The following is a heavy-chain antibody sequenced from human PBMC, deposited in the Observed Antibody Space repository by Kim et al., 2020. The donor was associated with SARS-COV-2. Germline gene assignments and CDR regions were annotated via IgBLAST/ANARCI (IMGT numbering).Heavy chain of an antibody. CDR1: GFTFSSYA. J-gene: IGHJ4*02. D-gene: IGHD6-13*01. CDR3: ARPIAAPGRLNY. Sequence: GGSLRLSCAASGFTFSSYAMHWVRQAPGKGLEWVAVISYDGSNKYYADSVKGRFTISRDNSKNTLYLQMNSLRAEDTAVYYCARPIAAPGRLNYWGQGTL. CDR2: ISYDGSNK. V-gene: IGHV3-30-3*01.